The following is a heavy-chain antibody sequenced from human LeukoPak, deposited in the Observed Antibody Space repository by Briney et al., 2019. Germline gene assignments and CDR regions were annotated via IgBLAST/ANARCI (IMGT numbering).Heavy chain of an antibody. CDR2: INPSGGST. V-gene: IGHV1-46*01. CDR1: GYTFTSYY. CDR3: ARILAHDSSGYYFPL. Sequence: ASVKVCCNVSGYTFTSYYMNWVRESPGQGLEWMGIINPSGGSTSYAQKYEGRVHMTRDTSTSAVYMELSSLRSEDTAVYFCARILAHDSSGYYFPLWGQGTLVTVSS. D-gene: IGHD3-22*01. J-gene: IGHJ4*02.